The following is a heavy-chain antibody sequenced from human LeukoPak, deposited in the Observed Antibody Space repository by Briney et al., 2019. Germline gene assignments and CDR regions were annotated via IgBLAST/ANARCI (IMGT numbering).Heavy chain of an antibody. J-gene: IGHJ4*02. CDR3: AKDPVGYGGNYFDY. CDR1: GFTFDEYA. V-gene: IGHV3-43D*03. CDR2: ISWDGGST. Sequence: GGSLRLSCAASGFTFDEYAMHWVRQAPGKGLDWVSLISWDGGSTYYADSVKGRFTISRDNSKNSLYLQMNSLRAGDTALYYCAKDPVGYGGNYFDYWGQGTLVTVSS. D-gene: IGHD4-23*01.